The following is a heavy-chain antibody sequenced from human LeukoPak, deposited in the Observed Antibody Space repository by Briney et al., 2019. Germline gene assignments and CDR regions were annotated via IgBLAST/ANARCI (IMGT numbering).Heavy chain of an antibody. CDR2: IKSDGSST. Sequence: GGSLRLSCVASGFTFSSYWMHWVRHAPEKGLVWVSRIKSDGSSTSYADSVKGRFTISRDNVKNTLYLQMNSLRGDDTAVYYCAGDSDYGGYSRFGYWGQGTLVTVSS. J-gene: IGHJ4*02. CDR1: GFTFSSYW. D-gene: IGHD4-23*01. V-gene: IGHV3-74*01. CDR3: AGDSDYGGYSRFGY.